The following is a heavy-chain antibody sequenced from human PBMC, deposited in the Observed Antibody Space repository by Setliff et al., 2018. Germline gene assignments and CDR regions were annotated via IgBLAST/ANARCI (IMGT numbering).Heavy chain of an antibody. Sequence: TLSLTCTVSGVSISSGGYYWSWIRQHPGKGLEWIGYIYYSGNTYYNPSLKSRVTISVDTSKNQFSLKLSSVTAADTAVYYCARVPRFTDTRNAFDIWGQGTMVTVSS. CDR3: ARVPRFTDTRNAFDI. CDR2: IYYSGNT. J-gene: IGHJ3*02. V-gene: IGHV4-31*02. CDR1: GVSISSGGYY. D-gene: IGHD5-18*01.